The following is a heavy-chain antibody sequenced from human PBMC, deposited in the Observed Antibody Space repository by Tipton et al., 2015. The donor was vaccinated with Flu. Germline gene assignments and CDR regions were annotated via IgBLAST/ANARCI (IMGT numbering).Heavy chain of an antibody. V-gene: IGHV4-31*03. CDR1: GDSISSGGYY. CDR3: AKGLDP. CDR2: IYYSGLS. Sequence: TLSLTCTVSGDSISSGGYYWTWIRQRPGKGLEWIGYIYYSGLSLYNPSLKSRLTISVDKSKNQFSLRLNSVTAADTAVYYCAKGLDPWGQGTLFTVSS. J-gene: IGHJ5*02.